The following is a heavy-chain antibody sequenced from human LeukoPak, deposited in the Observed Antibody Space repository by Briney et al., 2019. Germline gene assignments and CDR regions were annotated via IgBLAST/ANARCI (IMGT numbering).Heavy chain of an antibody. CDR2: IIPIFGTA. J-gene: IGHJ6*04. Sequence: SVKVSCKASGGTFSSYAISWVRQAPGQGLEWMGGIIPIFGTANYAQKFQGRVTITADKSTSTAYMELSSLRSEDTAVYYCARDFSRVWFGELWDYYYGMDVWGKGTTVTVSS. CDR1: GGTFSSYA. D-gene: IGHD3-10*01. CDR3: ARDFSRVWFGELWDYYYGMDV. V-gene: IGHV1-69*06.